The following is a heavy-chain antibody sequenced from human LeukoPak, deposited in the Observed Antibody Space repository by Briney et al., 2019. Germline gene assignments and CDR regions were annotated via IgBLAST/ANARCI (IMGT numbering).Heavy chain of an antibody. CDR1: GGSISSYY. D-gene: IGHD2-2*01. J-gene: IGHJ6*03. V-gene: IGHV4-4*07. Sequence: SETLSLTCTVPGGSISSYYWSWIRQPAGKGLEWIGRIYTSGSTNYNPSLKSRVTMSVDTSKNQFSLKLSSVTAADTAVYYCARVRNGVVPAAMVRYYYYYMDVWGKGTTVTISS. CDR2: IYTSGST. CDR3: ARVRNGVVPAAMVRYYYYYMDV.